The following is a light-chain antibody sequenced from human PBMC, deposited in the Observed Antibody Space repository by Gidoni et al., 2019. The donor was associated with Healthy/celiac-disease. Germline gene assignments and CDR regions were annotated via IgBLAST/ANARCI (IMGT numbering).Light chain of an antibody. CDR3: QQYGSSPPGS. CDR2: GAS. V-gene: IGKV3-20*01. CDR1: QSVSSSY. Sequence: ETVLTQSPGTLYLSPGERATLSCRASQSVSSSYLAWYQQKPGQAPRLLIYGASSRATGIPDRFSGSGSGTDFTLTISRLEPEDFAVYYCQQYGSSPPGSFGQGTKLEIK. J-gene: IGKJ2*04.